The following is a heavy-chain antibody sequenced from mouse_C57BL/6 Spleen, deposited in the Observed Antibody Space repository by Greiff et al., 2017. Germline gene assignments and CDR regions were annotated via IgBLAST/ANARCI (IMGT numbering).Heavy chain of an antibody. CDR1: GYTFTDYE. J-gene: IGHJ2*01. CDR3: TRPTVVDY. Sequence: VQLVESGAELVRPGASVTLSCKASGYTFTDYEMHWVKQTPVHGLEWIGAIDPETGGTAYNQKFKGKAILTADKSSSTAYMELRSLTSEDSAVYYCTRPTVVDYWGQGTTLTVSS. V-gene: IGHV1-15*01. D-gene: IGHD1-1*01. CDR2: IDPETGGT.